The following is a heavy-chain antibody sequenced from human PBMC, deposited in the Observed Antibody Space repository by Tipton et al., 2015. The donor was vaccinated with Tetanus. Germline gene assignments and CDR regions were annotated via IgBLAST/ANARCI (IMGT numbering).Heavy chain of an antibody. D-gene: IGHD3-10*01. CDR2: ISAYNGNT. CDR3: ARVNWDLWFGELLERDLDY. CDR1: GYTFTSYG. Sequence: QVQLVQSGAEVKKPGASVKVSCKASGYTFTSYGISWVRQAPGQGLEWMGWISAYNGNTNYAQKLQGRVTMTTDTSTSTAYMELRSLRSDDTAVYYCARVNWDLWFGELLERDLDYWGQGTLVTVSS. J-gene: IGHJ4*02. V-gene: IGHV1-18*01.